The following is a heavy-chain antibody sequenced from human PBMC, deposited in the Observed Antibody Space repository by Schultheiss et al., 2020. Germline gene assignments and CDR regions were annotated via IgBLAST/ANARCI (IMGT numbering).Heavy chain of an antibody. Sequence: SGPTLVKPTQTLTLTCTFSGFSLSTSGMRVSWIRQPPGKALEWLARIDWDDDKFYSTSLKTRLTISKDTSKNQVVLTMTNMDPVDTATYYCAHKSGIAAAGTFDYWGQGTLVTVSS. J-gene: IGHJ4*02. CDR2: IDWDDDK. CDR3: AHKSGIAAAGTFDY. CDR1: GFSLSTSGMR. D-gene: IGHD6-13*01. V-gene: IGHV2-70*04.